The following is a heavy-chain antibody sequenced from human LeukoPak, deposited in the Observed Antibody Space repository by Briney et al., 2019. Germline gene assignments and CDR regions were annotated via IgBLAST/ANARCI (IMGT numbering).Heavy chain of an antibody. Sequence: GESLKISCKGSGYTFTSYWIAWVRQMPGRGPEWMAIIFPGDSNTRYSPSFQGQITISADKSISTAYLQWSSLKASDTAMYYCARQGMHYNLLTGYYSYYLDYWGQGSLVTVSS. CDR2: IFPGDSNT. CDR3: ARQGMHYNLLTGYYSYYLDY. J-gene: IGHJ4*02. D-gene: IGHD3-9*01. CDR1: GYTFTSYW. V-gene: IGHV5-51*01.